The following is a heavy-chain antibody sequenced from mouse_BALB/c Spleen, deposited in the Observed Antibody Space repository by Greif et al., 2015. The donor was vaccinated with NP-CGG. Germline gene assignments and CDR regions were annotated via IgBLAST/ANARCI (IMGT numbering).Heavy chain of an antibody. CDR3: TRWGYGSYWFAY. CDR2: INPSNGGT. V-gene: IGHV1S81*02. D-gene: IGHD1-1*01. CDR1: GYTFTSYY. J-gene: IGHJ3*01. Sequence: VQLQQSGAELVKPGASVKLSCKASGYTFTSYYMYWVKQRPGQGLEWIGEINPSNGGTNFNEKFKSKATLTVDKSSSTAYMQLSSLTSEDSAVYYCTRWGYGSYWFAYWGQGTLVTVSA.